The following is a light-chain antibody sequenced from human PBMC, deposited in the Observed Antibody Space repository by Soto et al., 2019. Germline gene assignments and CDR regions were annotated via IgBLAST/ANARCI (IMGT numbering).Light chain of an antibody. CDR1: SRDIGSYDL. V-gene: IGLV2-23*02. CDR3: CSYAGRTTTYV. CDR2: DVN. Sequence: QSALTQPASVSGSPGQSITISCTGTSRDIGSYDLVSWYQQHPGKVPTLIISDVNKRPSGVSHRFSGSKSGNAASLTISGLQAEDEAEYYCCSYAGRTTTYVLGTGTKLTVL. J-gene: IGLJ1*01.